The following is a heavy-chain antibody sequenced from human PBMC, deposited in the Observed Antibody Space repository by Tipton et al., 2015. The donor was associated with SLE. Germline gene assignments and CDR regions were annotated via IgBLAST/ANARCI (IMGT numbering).Heavy chain of an antibody. Sequence: GLVKPSQTLSLTCSVSGGSISRGSYFWSWIRQPAGKGLEWIGSIFYTGSTYYNPSLKSRVSFSIDTSKHQFSLKLNSVTAADTAVYYCARRHYSGPFDSWGQGTLVTVSS. CDR3: ARRHYSGPFDS. V-gene: IGHV4-39*07. CDR2: IFYTGST. D-gene: IGHD5-12*01. CDR1: GGSISRGSYF. J-gene: IGHJ4*02.